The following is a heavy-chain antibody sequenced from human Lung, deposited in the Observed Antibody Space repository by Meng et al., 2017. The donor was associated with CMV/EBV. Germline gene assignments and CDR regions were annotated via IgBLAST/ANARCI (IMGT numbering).Heavy chain of an antibody. Sequence: GGSXRLXCAASGFTFSSYWMHWVRQAPGKGLVWVSRINSDGSSTSYADSVKGRFTISRDNAKNTLYLQMNSLRAEDTAVYYCARSYYYDSSGYYYPFDYXGQGXLVTVSS. D-gene: IGHD3-22*01. CDR3: ARSYYYDSSGYYYPFDY. V-gene: IGHV3-74*01. J-gene: IGHJ4*02. CDR1: GFTFSSYW. CDR2: INSDGSST.